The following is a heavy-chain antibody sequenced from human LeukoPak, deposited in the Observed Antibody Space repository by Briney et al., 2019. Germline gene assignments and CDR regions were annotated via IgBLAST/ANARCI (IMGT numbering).Heavy chain of an antibody. Sequence: ASVKVSCKASGGTFSSYAISWVRQAPGQGLEWMGRIIPIFGTANYAQKFQGRVTITTDESTRTAYMELSSLRSEDTAVYYCARDSGYCGGDCYHYYYYYMDVWGKGTTVTVSS. J-gene: IGHJ6*03. V-gene: IGHV1-69*05. CDR2: IIPIFGTA. D-gene: IGHD2-21*02. CDR1: GGTFSSYA. CDR3: ARDSGYCGGDCYHYYYYYMDV.